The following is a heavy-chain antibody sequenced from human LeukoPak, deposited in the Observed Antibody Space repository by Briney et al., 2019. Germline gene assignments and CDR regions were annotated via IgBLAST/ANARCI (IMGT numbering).Heavy chain of an antibody. V-gene: IGHV3-9*01. D-gene: IGHD3-22*01. J-gene: IGHJ4*02. CDR3: VRSAFHAGSGNYYDY. Sequence: AGGSLRLSCAASGFTFDDYAMHWVRQAPGKGLEWVSGISWNSGSIGYADSVKGRFTISRDNAENTLYLQMNSLRVEDTAVYYCVRSAFHAGSGNYYDYWGQGTLVTVSS. CDR1: GFTFDDYA. CDR2: ISWNSGSI.